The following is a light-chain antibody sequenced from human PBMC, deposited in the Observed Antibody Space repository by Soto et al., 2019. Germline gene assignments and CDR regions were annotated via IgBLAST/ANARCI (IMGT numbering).Light chain of an antibody. CDR1: SSDVGRYNY. CDR2: DVS. Sequence: QSALTQPASVSGSPGQSITISCTGTSSDVGRYNYVSWYQQHPGKAPKLMIFDVSHRPSGVSNRFSGSKSGITASLTISGLQAEDDADYYCNSYAGSNTVLFGGGTKLTVL. CDR3: NSYAGSNTVL. J-gene: IGLJ2*01. V-gene: IGLV2-14*03.